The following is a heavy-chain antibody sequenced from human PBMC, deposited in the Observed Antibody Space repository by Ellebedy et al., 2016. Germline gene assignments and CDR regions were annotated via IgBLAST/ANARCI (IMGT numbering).Heavy chain of an antibody. CDR1: GHTFTSYD. V-gene: IGHV1-8*01. J-gene: IGHJ4*02. CDR2: MNPNSGNT. CDR3: ARRSWHSGSRDY. D-gene: IGHD3-10*01. Sequence: ASVKVSXXASGHTFTSYDINWVRQATGQGLEWMGWMNPNSGNTGYAQKFQGRVTMTRNTSISTAYMELSSLRSGDTAVYYCARRSWHSGSRDYWGQGTLVTVSS.